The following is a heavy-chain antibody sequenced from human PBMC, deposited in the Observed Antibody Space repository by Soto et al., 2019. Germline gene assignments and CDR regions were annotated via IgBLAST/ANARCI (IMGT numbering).Heavy chain of an antibody. D-gene: IGHD6-19*01. CDR1: GYSISSGYY. J-gene: IGHJ4*02. Sequence: PSETLSLTCAVSGYSISSGYYWGWIRQPPGKGLEWIGSIYHSGSTYYNPSLKSRVTISVDTSKNQFSLKLSSVTAADTAVYYCASALNQWLALDYWGQGTLVTVSS. V-gene: IGHV4-38-2*01. CDR2: IYHSGST. CDR3: ASALNQWLALDY.